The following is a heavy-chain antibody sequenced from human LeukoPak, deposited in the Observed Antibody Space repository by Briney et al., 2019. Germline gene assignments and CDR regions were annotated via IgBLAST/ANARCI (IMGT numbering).Heavy chain of an antibody. V-gene: IGHV3-48*03. J-gene: IGHJ6*04. CDR1: GFTFSGYE. D-gene: IGHD3-10*02. CDR3: AELGITMIGGV. Sequence: PGGSLRLSCAASGFTFSGYERNWVRQAPGKGLEWVSYISSSGSTIYYAASVKSRFTISRDNAKNSLYLQMNSLSAEDTAVYYCAELGITMIGGVWGKGTTVTISS. CDR2: ISSSGSTI.